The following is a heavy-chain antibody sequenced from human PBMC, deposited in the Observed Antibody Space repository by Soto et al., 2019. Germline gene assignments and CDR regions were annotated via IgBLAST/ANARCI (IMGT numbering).Heavy chain of an antibody. CDR1: GYTFSSYG. V-gene: IGHV1-46*03. D-gene: IGHD6-13*01. J-gene: IGHJ4*02. Sequence: ASVKVSCKASGYTFSSYGISWVRQAPGQGLEWMGIINPSGGSTSYAQKFQGRVTMTRDTSTSTVYMELSSLRSEDTAVYYCAREQQLVLSPSFDYWGKGTLVTVPS. CDR3: AREQQLVLSPSFDY. CDR2: INPSGGST.